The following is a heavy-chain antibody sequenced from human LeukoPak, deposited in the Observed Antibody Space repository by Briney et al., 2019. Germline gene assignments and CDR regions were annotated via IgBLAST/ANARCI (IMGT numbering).Heavy chain of an antibody. CDR1: GYTFTGYY. CDR2: INPNSGGT. Sequence: ASVKVSCKASGYTFTGYYMHWVRQAPGQGLEWMGWINPNSGGTNYAQKFQGRVTMTRDTSISTAYMELSRLRSDDTAVYYCARRGAAQVSPIDYWGQGTLVTVSS. D-gene: IGHD3-10*01. CDR3: ARRGAAQVSPIDY. J-gene: IGHJ4*02. V-gene: IGHV1-2*02.